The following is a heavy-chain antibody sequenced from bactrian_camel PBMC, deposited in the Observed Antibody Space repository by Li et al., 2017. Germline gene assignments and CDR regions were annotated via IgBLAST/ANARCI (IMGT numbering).Heavy chain of an antibody. D-gene: IGHD4*01. V-gene: IGHV3S40*01. CDR1: GFTFSSYD. Sequence: VQLVESGGGLVQPGGSLTLSCAASGFTFSSYDMSWVRQAPGKGLEWVSAINSGGGSTYYADSVKGRFTISRDNAKNTLYLQMNSLKPEDTAMYYCAARYPCIVVTMNENEYNFWGQGTQVTVS. J-gene: IGHJ4*01. CDR2: INSGGGST. CDR3: AARYPCIVVTMNENEYNF.